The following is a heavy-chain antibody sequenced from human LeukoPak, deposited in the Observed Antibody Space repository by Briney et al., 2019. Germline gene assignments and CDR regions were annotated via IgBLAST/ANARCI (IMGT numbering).Heavy chain of an antibody. CDR1: GYTFTSYA. CDR2: INTHTGNP. CDR3: ARDAITMVRGVMSY. J-gene: IGHJ4*02. Sequence: ASVKVSCKASGYTFTSYAMNWVRQTPGQGLEWMGWINTHTGNPTYAQGFTGRFVFSLDTSVSTAYLQISSLKAEDTAVYYCARDAITMVRGVMSYWGQGTLVTVSS. D-gene: IGHD3-10*01. V-gene: IGHV7-4-1*02.